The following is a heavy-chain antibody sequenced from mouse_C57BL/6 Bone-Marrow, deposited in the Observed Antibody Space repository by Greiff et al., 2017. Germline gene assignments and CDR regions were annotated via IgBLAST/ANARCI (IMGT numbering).Heavy chain of an antibody. V-gene: IGHV1-7*01. CDR1: GYTFTSYW. Sequence: VQLQQSGAELAKPGASVKLSCKASGYTFTSYWMHWVKQRPGQGLEWIGYINPSSGYTKYNQKFKDKATLTADQSSSTAYMQLRSLTYEDSAVSYCAREYYGSGYFDVWGTGTTVTVSS. CDR2: INPSSGYT. J-gene: IGHJ1*03. CDR3: AREYYGSGYFDV. D-gene: IGHD1-1*01.